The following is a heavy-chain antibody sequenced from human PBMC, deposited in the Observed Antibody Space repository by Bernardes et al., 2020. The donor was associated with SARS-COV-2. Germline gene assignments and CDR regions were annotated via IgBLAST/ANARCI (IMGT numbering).Heavy chain of an antibody. J-gene: IGHJ4*02. D-gene: IGHD5-12*01. CDR1: GGSFSGYY. CDR3: ARGGYSGYDLDY. CDR2: INHSGST. V-gene: IGHV4-34*01. Sequence: SETLSLTCAVYGGSFSGYYWSWIRQPPGKGLEWIGEINHSGSTNYNPSLKSRVTISVNTSKNQFSLKLSSVTAADTAVYYCARGGYSGYDLDYWGQGTLVTVSS.